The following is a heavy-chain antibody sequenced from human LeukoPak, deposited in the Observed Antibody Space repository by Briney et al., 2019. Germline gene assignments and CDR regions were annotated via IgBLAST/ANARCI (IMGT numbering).Heavy chain of an antibody. CDR2: IKQDGSEK. D-gene: IGHD6-19*01. CDR3: AKDPNLEAVAGTDYYYGMDV. J-gene: IGHJ6*02. CDR1: GFTFSNYW. Sequence: GGSLRLSCAASGFTFSNYWMSWVRQAPGKGLEWVASIKQDGSEKHYVDSVKGRYTISRDNAKNSLYLQMNSLRAEDTAVYYCAKDPNLEAVAGTDYYYGMDVWGQGTTVTVSS. V-gene: IGHV3-7*01.